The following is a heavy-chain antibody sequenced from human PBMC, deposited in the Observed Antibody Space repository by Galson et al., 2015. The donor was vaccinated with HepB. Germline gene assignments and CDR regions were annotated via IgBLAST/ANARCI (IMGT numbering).Heavy chain of an antibody. D-gene: IGHD4-11*01. CDR1: GGSISSSSYY. J-gene: IGHJ5*02. V-gene: IGHV4-39*01. CDR2: IYYSGST. Sequence: SETLSLTCTVSGGSISSSSYYWGWIRRPPGKGLEWIRSIYYSGSTYYNPSLKSRVTISVDTSKNQFSLKLSSVTAADTAVYYCARSDHYTDDPWGQGTLVTVSS. CDR3: ARSDHYTDDP.